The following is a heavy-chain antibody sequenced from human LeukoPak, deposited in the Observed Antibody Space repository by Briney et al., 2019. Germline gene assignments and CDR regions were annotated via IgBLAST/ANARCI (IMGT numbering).Heavy chain of an antibody. J-gene: IGHJ4*02. CDR1: GFTFSDYY. CDR3: ASQYDILTGYYPPSY. V-gene: IGHV3-11*01. D-gene: IGHD3-9*01. Sequence: GGSLRLSCAASGFTFSDYYMSWIRQAPGKGLEWVSYISSSGSTIYYADSVKGRFTISRDNAKNSLYLQMNSLRAEDTAVYYCASQYDILTGYYPPSYWGQGTLVTVSS. CDR2: ISSSGSTI.